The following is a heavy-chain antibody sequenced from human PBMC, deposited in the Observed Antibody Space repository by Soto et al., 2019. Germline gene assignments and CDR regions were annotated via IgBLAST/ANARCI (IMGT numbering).Heavy chain of an antibody. Sequence: SETLSLTCAVSGYSIASGYYCAWIRQSPGKGLEWIGSIYHAGSVYYNPSLNSRVAVSLDTSKNHFSLKLTSVTAAVTAVYYCARTFDYYGMDVWGQGTTVTVS. CDR2: IYHAGSV. V-gene: IGHV4-38-2*01. CDR1: GYSIASGYY. J-gene: IGHJ6*02. CDR3: ARTFDYYGMDV.